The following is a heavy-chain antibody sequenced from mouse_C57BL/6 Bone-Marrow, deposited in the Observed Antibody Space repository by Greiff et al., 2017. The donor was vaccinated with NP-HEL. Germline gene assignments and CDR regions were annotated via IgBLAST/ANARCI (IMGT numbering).Heavy chain of an antibody. CDR3: ARKAYYGRSYEFAY. J-gene: IGHJ3*01. V-gene: IGHV1-50*01. Sequence: QVQLQQPGAELVKPGASVKLSCKASGYTFTTYWMQWVKQRPGQGLEWIGEIDPSDSYTNYNQKFKGKATLTVDTSSSTANMQLSSLISEDSAVDYCARKAYYGRSYEFAYWGQGTLVTVSA. CDR2: IDPSDSYT. D-gene: IGHD1-1*01. CDR1: GYTFTTYW.